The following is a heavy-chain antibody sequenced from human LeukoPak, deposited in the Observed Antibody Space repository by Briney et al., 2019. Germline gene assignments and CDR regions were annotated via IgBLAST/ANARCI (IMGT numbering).Heavy chain of an antibody. V-gene: IGHV4-39*07. Sequence: SETLSLTCTVSGGSISSSSYYWGWIRQPPGKGLEWIGSIYYSGSTYYNPSLKSRVTISVDTSKNQFSLKLSSMTAADTAVYFRAGLALITMLRGVLDYWGQGTLVTVSS. D-gene: IGHD3-10*01. J-gene: IGHJ4*01. CDR1: GGSISSSSYY. CDR3: AGLALITMLRGVLDY. CDR2: IYYSGST.